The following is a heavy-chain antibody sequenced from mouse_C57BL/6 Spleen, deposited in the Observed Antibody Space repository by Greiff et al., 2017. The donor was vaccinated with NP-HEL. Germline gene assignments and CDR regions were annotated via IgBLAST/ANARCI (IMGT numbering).Heavy chain of an antibody. Sequence: EVKVEESGGGLVKPGGSLKLSCAASGFTFSSYAMSWVRQTPEKRLEWVATISDGGSYTYYPDNVKGRFTISRDNAKNNLYLQMSHLKSEDTAMYYCARAGTVRDYWGQGTTLTVSS. CDR1: GFTFSSYA. J-gene: IGHJ2*01. CDR2: ISDGGSYT. CDR3: ARAGTVRDY. D-gene: IGHD4-1*01. V-gene: IGHV5-4*03.